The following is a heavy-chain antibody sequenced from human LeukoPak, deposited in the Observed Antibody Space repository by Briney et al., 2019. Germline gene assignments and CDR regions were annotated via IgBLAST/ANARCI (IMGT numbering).Heavy chain of an antibody. CDR3: ARGLRWDSGNDWGPEH. D-gene: IGHD5-12*01. CDR2: LFTGGNA. V-gene: IGHV4-4*07. CDR1: GDSMNGYY. J-gene: IGHJ4*02. Sequence: SETLSLTCSVSGDSMNGYYWIWIRQTPGKGLEWIWRLFTGGNAECNTSLKSRVSMSVETSKSQFSLKLTSVTAADTAIYYCARGLRWDSGNDWGPEHWGQGVLVTVSS.